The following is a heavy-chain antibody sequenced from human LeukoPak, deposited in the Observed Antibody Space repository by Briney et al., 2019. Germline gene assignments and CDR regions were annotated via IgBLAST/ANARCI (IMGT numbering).Heavy chain of an antibody. CDR1: GFTFSSYS. CDR3: ARDRGDCSSTSCSVYYYYYYMDV. D-gene: IGHD2-2*01. J-gene: IGHJ6*03. Sequence: PGGSLRLSCAASGFTFSSYSMNWVRQAPGKGLEWVSSISSSSSYIYYADSVKGRFTISRDNAKNSLYLQMNSLRAEDTAVYYCARDRGDCSSTSCSVYYYYYYMDVWGKGTTVTVSS. CDR2: ISSSSSYI. V-gene: IGHV3-21*01.